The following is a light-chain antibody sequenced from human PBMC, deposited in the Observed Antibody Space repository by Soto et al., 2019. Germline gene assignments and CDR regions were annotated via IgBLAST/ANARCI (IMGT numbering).Light chain of an antibody. J-gene: IGLJ2*01. CDR3: QTWGSGIVV. CDR1: SGHSNYA. V-gene: IGLV4-69*01. Sequence: QLVLTQSPSASASLGASVKLTCTLSSGHSNYAIAWHQQQSDKGPRYLMKLNSDGSHSKGDGSPDRFSGSISGAERYLTISGLESEDEADSSCQTWGSGIVVFGGGTEVTVL. CDR2: LNSDGSH.